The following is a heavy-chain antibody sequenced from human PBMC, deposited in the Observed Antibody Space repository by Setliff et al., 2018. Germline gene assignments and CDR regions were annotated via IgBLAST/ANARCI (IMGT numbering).Heavy chain of an antibody. Sequence: SETLSLTCTVSGVSITSHYWSWIRQPPGRALEWIGYIHHSGSTNYNPSLKSRVTLSMDTSRNHFSLNLTSLTAADTALYYCARDNIGPDALDIWGQGTMGTVS. CDR1: GVSITSHY. CDR3: ARDNIGPDALDI. V-gene: IGHV4-59*11. J-gene: IGHJ3*02. CDR2: IHHSGST.